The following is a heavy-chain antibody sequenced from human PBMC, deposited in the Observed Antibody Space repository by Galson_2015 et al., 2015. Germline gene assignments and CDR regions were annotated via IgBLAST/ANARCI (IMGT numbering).Heavy chain of an antibody. D-gene: IGHD2-15*01. CDR2: ISYDGSNK. CDR1: GFTFSSYG. Sequence: SLRLSCAASGFTFSSYGMHWVRQAPGKGLEWVAVISYDGSNKYYADSVKGRFTISRDNSKNTLYLQMNSLRAEDTAVYYCARDDWGYCSGGSCRKFDYWGQGTLVTVSS. V-gene: IGHV3-30*19. CDR3: ARDDWGYCSGGSCRKFDY. J-gene: IGHJ4*02.